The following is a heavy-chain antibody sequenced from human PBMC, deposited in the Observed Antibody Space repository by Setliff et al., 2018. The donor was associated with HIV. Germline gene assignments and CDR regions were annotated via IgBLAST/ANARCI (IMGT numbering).Heavy chain of an antibody. V-gene: IGHV5-51*01. D-gene: IGHD5-18*01. Sequence: PGESLKISCKALDYTFTTYWIAWVRQMPGEGLEWMGIIYPDDSDIRYNPSFQNQITISADKSIATAYLQWSSLRASDTATYYCARQPRGYSYGDGVYLDYWGQGTPVTVSS. CDR1: DYTFTTYW. J-gene: IGHJ4*02. CDR2: IYPDDSDI. CDR3: ARQPRGYSYGDGVYLDY.